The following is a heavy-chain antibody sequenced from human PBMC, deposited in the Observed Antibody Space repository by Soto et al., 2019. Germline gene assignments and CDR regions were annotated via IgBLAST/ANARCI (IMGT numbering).Heavy chain of an antibody. V-gene: IGHV4-39*01. J-gene: IGHJ4*02. CDR3: ASYYYDSSDYPDY. D-gene: IGHD3-22*01. CDR2: IYYSGST. CDR1: GGSISSSSYY. Sequence: PSETLSLTCTVSGGSISSSSYYWGWIRQPPGKGLEWIGSIYYSGSTYYNPSLKSRVTISVDTSKNQFSLKLSSVTAADTAVYYCASYYYDSSDYPDYWGQGTLVTVSS.